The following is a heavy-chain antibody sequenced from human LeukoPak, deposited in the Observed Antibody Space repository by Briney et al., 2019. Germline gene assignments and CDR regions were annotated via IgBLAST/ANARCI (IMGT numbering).Heavy chain of an antibody. V-gene: IGHV4-34*01. CDR1: LGSFRGYY. D-gene: IGHD3-10*01. CDR3: AGGRWYYGSGSYPYYYLDV. Sequence: SETPSLTCADHLGSFRGYYWSSIPHPPREGLWCGGEINHSGSTNYNPSLQSRVNTSVDTSKNQFSLKLSSVTAADTAVYYCAGGRWYYGSGSYPYYYLDVWGKGTTVTVSS. CDR2: INHSGST. J-gene: IGHJ6*03.